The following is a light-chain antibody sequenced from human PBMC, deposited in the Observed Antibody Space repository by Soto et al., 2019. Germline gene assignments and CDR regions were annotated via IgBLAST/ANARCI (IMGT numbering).Light chain of an antibody. CDR1: QSVSSSY. CDR2: GAS. V-gene: IGKV3-20*01. Sequence: EIVLTQSPGTLSLSPGERATLSCRASQSVSSSYLACYQQKPGQAPRLLIYGASSRATGIPDRFSGSGSGKDFTLTIRRLEPQDFAVYYCQQYGRSLTFGGGTQGDI. J-gene: IGKJ4*01. CDR3: QQYGRSLT.